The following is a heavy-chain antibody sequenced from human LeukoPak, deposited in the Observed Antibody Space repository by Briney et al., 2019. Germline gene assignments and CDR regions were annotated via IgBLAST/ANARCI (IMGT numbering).Heavy chain of an antibody. CDR3: ARGGNDYYYYYMDV. D-gene: IGHD1-1*01. Sequence: PGGSLRLSCAASGFTFSSYDMHWVRQATGKGLEWVSAIGTAGDTYYPGSVKGRFTISRENAKNSLYLQMNSLRAGDTAVYYCARGGNDYYYYYMDVRGKGTTVTVSS. CDR1: GFTFSSYD. V-gene: IGHV3-13*01. J-gene: IGHJ6*03. CDR2: IGTAGDT.